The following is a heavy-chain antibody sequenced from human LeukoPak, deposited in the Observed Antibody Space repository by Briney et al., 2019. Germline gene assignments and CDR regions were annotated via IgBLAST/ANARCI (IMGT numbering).Heavy chain of an antibody. CDR3: ARGYDSSGYYYYYYYGMDV. V-gene: IGHV3-53*01. CDR1: GFTVSSNY. D-gene: IGHD3-22*01. Sequence: GGSLRLSCAASGFTVSSNYMSWVRQAPGKGLEWVSVIYSGGSTYYADSVKGRFTISRDNAKNSLYLQMNSLRAEDTAVYYCARGYDSSGYYYYYYYGMDVWGQGTTVTVSS. J-gene: IGHJ6*02. CDR2: IYSGGST.